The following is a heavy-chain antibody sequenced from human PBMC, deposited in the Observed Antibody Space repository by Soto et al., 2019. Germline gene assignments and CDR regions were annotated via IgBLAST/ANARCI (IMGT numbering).Heavy chain of an antibody. CDR2: IGTAGDT. CDR1: GFTFSSYD. V-gene: IGHV3-13*01. CDR3: ARGGGSGWYYYIDV. Sequence: EVQLVESGGGLVQPGGSLRLSCAASGFTFSSYDMHWVRQATGKGLEWVSAIGTAGDTYYPGSVKGRFTISRENAKNSLYLQMNSLRAGDTAVYYCARGGGSGWYYYIDVWGKGTTVTVSS. J-gene: IGHJ6*03. D-gene: IGHD6-19*01.